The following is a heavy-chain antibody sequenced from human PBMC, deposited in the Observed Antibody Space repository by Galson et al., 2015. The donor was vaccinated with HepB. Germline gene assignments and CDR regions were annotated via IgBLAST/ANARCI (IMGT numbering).Heavy chain of an antibody. Sequence: SLRLSCAASGFTFSSYEMNWVRQAPGKGLEWVSYISSSGSTIYYADSVKGRFTISRGNAKNSLYLQMNSLRAEDTAVYYCVDQYSSGHDAFDIWAKGQWSPSLQ. V-gene: IGHV3-48*03. CDR1: GFTFSSYE. CDR2: ISSSGSTI. J-gene: IGHJ3*02. CDR3: VDQYSSGHDAFDI. D-gene: IGHD6-19*01.